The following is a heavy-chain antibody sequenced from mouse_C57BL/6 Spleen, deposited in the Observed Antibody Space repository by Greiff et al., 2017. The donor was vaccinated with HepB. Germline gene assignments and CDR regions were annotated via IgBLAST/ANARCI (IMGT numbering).Heavy chain of an antibody. J-gene: IGHJ1*03. CDR1: GYTFTSYW. CDR2: IHPNSGST. V-gene: IGHV1-64*01. CDR3: ARDYSNYEGYFDV. Sequence: QVQLQQPGAELVKPGASVKLSCKASGYTFTSYWMHWVKQRPGQGLEWIGMIHPNSGSTNYNEKFKSKATLTVDKSSSTAYMQLSSLTSEDSAVYYCARDYSNYEGYFDVWGTGTTVTVSS. D-gene: IGHD2-5*01.